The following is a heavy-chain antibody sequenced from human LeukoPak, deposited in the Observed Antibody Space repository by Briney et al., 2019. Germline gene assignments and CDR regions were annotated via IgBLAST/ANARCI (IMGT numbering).Heavy chain of an antibody. CDR2: LSAHIGDT. J-gene: IGHJ6*03. V-gene: IGHV1-18*01. CDR3: ARVAFSKYHYYMDV. Sequence: EASVKVSCKASGYSFTTFGITWVRQAPGQGLEWMAWLSAHIGDTNYSQKFQGRVTVTSDTSTSTAYMELRSLKSDDTAVYFCARVAFSKYHYYMDVWGKGTTVTVSS. D-gene: IGHD4-11*01. CDR1: GYSFTTFG.